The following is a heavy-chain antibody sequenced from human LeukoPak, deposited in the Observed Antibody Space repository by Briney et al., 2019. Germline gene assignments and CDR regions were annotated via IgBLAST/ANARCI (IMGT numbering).Heavy chain of an antibody. D-gene: IGHD6-19*01. J-gene: IGHJ4*02. CDR1: GFTFSSYW. Sequence: GGSLRLSCAASGFTFSSYWMSWVRQAPGKGLEWVANIKQDGGEKYYVDSVKGRFTISRDNAKNSLYLQMNSLRAEDTAVYYCARESPAPYSSGWYLDYWGQGTLVTVSS. CDR2: IKQDGGEK. CDR3: ARESPAPYSSGWYLDY. V-gene: IGHV3-7*01.